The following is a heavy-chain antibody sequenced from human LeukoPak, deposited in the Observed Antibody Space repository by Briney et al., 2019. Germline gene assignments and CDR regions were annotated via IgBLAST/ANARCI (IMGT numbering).Heavy chain of an antibody. D-gene: IGHD6-19*01. V-gene: IGHV4-34*01. J-gene: IGHJ4*02. CDR1: GGSFSGYY. CDR2: INHSGST. Sequence: PSETLSLTCAVYGGSFSGYYWSWIRQPPRKGLEWIGEINHSGSTNYNPSLKSRVTISVDTSKNQFSLKLSSVTAADTAVYYCARGRQWLVQYYFDYWGQGTLVTVSS. CDR3: ARGRQWLVQYYFDY.